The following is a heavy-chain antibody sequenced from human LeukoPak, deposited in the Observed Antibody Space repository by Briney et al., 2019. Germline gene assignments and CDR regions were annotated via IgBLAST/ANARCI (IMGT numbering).Heavy chain of an antibody. J-gene: IGHJ4*02. Sequence: SETLSLTCTVSGGSVSSGSYYWSWIRQPPGKGLEWIGYIYYSGSTNYNPSLKSRVAISVDTSKNRFSLKLSSVTAADTAVYYCARDRYYDSSPDDWGQGTLVTVSS. CDR3: ARDRYYDSSPDD. CDR2: IYYSGST. CDR1: GGSVSSGSYY. V-gene: IGHV4-61*01. D-gene: IGHD3-22*01.